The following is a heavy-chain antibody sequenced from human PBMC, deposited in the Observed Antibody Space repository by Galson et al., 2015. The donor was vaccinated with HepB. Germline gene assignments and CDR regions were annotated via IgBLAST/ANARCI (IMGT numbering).Heavy chain of an antibody. V-gene: IGHV4-34*01. J-gene: IGHJ5*02. CDR1: GGSFSGYY. Sequence: SETLSLTCAVNGGSFSGYYWSWIRQPPGKGLEWIGEINHSGSTNYNPSLKSRVTISVDTSKNQFSLKLSSVTAADTAVYYCASGPRAYRWRFGGWFDPWGQGTLVTVSS. D-gene: IGHD3-10*01. CDR3: ASGPRAYRWRFGGWFDP. CDR2: INHSGST.